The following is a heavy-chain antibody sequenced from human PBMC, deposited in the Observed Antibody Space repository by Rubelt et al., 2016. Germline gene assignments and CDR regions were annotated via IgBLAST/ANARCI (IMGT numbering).Heavy chain of an antibody. CDR3: ARDVRESSNWYEEGNDY. CDR2: ISAYDGNT. CDR1: GYTFISYG. J-gene: IGHJ4*02. V-gene: IGHV1-18*01. Sequence: QIQLVQSGPEVEKPGASVKVSCKASGYTFISYGISWIRQAPGQGLEWMGWISAYDGNTNYAQKVQGGVTMTTDTSTSTAYLELRSLRSDDTAVYYCARDVRESSNWYEEGNDYWGPGAQVTVSS. D-gene: IGHD1-1*01.